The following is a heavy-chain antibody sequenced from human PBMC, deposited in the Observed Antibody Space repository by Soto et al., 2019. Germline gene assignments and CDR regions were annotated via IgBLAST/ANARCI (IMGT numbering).Heavy chain of an antibody. Sequence: PSETLSLTCAVSGGSISSSNWWSWVRQPPGKGLEWIGEIYHSGSTNYNPSLKSRVTISVDKPKNQFSLKLSSVTAADTAVYYCARGAGIYVVYGMDVWGQGTTVTVSS. D-gene: IGHD5-12*01. V-gene: IGHV4-4*02. J-gene: IGHJ6*02. CDR1: GGSISSSNW. CDR3: ARGAGIYVVYGMDV. CDR2: IYHSGST.